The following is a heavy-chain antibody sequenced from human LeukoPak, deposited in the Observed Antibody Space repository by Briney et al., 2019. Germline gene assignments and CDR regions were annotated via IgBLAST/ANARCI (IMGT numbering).Heavy chain of an antibody. CDR3: ANLLIDYYDSSGYSPDAFDI. V-gene: IGHV3-30*18. CDR2: ISYDGSNK. Sequence: PGGSLRLSCAASGFTFSSYGMHWVRQAPGKGLEWVAVISYDGSNKYYADSVKGRFTISRDNSKNTLYLQMNSLRAEDTAVYYCANLLIDYYDSSGYSPDAFDIWGQGTMVTVSS. J-gene: IGHJ3*02. CDR1: GFTFSSYG. D-gene: IGHD3-22*01.